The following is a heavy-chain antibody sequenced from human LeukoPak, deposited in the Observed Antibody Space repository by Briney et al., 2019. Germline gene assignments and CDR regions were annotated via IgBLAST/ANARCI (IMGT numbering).Heavy chain of an antibody. V-gene: IGHV4-61*02. CDR1: GGSISSSGYY. J-gene: IGHJ4*02. D-gene: IGHD6-19*01. CDR2: FYTSGST. CDR3: ARRTTVAGFDY. Sequence: SETLSFTCTVSGGSISSSGYYWSWIRQPAGKGLEWIGRFYTSGSTNYNPSLKSRVTMSVDTSKNQFSLQLTSVTAADTAVYYCARRTTVAGFDYWGQGTLVTVSS.